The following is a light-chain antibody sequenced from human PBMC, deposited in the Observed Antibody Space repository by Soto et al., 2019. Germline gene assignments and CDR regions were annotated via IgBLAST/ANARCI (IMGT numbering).Light chain of an antibody. CDR1: SSDVGNYNL. CDR2: EVG. CDR3: CSYAGSGTYV. Sequence: QSALTQPASVSGSPGQPITISCTGTSSDVGNYNLVSWYQHHPGKAPKLMIYEVGERPSGVSNRFSGSKSGNTASLTLSGLQAEDEADYYCCSYAGSGTYVFGIGTKVTVL. V-gene: IGLV2-23*02. J-gene: IGLJ1*01.